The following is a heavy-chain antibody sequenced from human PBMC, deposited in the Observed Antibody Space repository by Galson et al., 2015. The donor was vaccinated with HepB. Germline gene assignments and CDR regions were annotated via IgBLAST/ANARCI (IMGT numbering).Heavy chain of an antibody. CDR3: ARQPYTSGWLYWFFDL. V-gene: IGHV4-39*01. D-gene: IGHD6-19*01. Sequence: SETLSLTCSVSGGSISRSNYYWGWIRQPPGKGLEWIGSIYYSGRHFYNPSLKSRVTISVDTSKNQFSLRLTSVTAADTAVYYCARQPYTSGWLYWFFDLWGRGTLVTVSS. CDR2: IYYSGRH. CDR1: GGSISRSNYY. J-gene: IGHJ2*01.